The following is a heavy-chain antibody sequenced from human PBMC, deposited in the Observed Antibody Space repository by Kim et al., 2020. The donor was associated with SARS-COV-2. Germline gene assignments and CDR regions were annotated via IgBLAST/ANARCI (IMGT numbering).Heavy chain of an antibody. CDR2: ISYDGSNK. D-gene: IGHD6-19*01. Sequence: GGSLRLSCAASGFTFSSYAMHWVRQAPGKGLEWVAVISYDGSNKYYADSVKGRFTISRDNSKNTLYLQMNSLRAEDTAVYYCASGSVGWLGYYWGQGTLVTVSS. J-gene: IGHJ4*02. CDR3: ASGSVGWLGYY. CDR1: GFTFSSYA. V-gene: IGHV3-30*04.